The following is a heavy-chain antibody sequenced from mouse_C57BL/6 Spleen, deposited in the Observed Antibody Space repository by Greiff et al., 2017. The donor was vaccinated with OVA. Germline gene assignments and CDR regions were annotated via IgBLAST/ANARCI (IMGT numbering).Heavy chain of an antibody. J-gene: IGHJ3*01. V-gene: IGHV1-81*01. CDR3: AGSPSYEPAWFAY. CDR1: GYTFTSYG. CDR2: IYPRSGNT. D-gene: IGHD2-3*01. Sequence: QVQLQQSGAELARPGASVKLSCKASGYTFTSYGISWVKQRTGQGLEWIGEIYPRSGNTYYNEKFKGKATLTADKSSSTAYMELRSLTTEDSAVDVGAGSPSYEPAWFAYWGQGTLVTVSA.